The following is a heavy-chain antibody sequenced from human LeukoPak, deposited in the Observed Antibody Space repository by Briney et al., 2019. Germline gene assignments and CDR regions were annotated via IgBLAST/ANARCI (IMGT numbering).Heavy chain of an antibody. Sequence: GGSLRLSCAASGFTFSGYWMTWVRQAPGKGLEWVANIKRDGSEKYYVDSVKGRFTISRDNAKNSLYLQMNSLRAEDTAVYYCATENNAAYWGQGTLVTVSS. CDR3: ATENNAAY. J-gene: IGHJ4*02. CDR1: GFTFSGYW. V-gene: IGHV3-7*05. D-gene: IGHD2-15*01. CDR2: IKRDGSEK.